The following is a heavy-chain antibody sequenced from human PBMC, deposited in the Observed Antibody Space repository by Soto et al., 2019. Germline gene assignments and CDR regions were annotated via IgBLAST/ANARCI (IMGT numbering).Heavy chain of an antibody. Sequence: GGSLRLSCAASGFTFSSYAMSWVRQAPGKGLVWVLAISGSGGSTYYADSVKGRFTISRGNSMNTLYLQMNSLRAEDTAVYYCAKDTRTTVTNDAFDIWGQGTMVTVSS. V-gene: IGHV3-23*01. CDR3: AKDTRTTVTNDAFDI. CDR1: GFTFSSYA. CDR2: ISGSGGST. D-gene: IGHD4-17*01. J-gene: IGHJ3*02.